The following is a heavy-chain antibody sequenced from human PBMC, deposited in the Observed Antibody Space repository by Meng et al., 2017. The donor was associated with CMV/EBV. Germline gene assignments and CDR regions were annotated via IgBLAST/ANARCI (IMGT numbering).Heavy chain of an antibody. CDR3: ARDGKKTLGLYMVRGVIGYYGMDV. CDR1: GFTFSNYN. J-gene: IGHJ6*02. CDR2: ISSSSSYI. Sequence: GESLKISCAASGFTFSNYNINWVRQAPGKGLEWVSSISSSSSYIYYADSVQGRFTISRDNAKNSLYLQMNSLRAEDTAVYYCARDGKKTLGLYMVRGVIGYYGMDVWGQGTTVTVSS. V-gene: IGHV3-21*01. D-gene: IGHD3-10*01.